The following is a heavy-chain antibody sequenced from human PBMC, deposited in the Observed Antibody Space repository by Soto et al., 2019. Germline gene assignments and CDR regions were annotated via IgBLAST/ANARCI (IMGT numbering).Heavy chain of an antibody. CDR3: ARRVVPAAMYDY. V-gene: IGHV4-39*01. D-gene: IGHD2-2*01. CDR1: GGSISSSSYY. J-gene: IGHJ4*02. Sequence: QLQLQESGPGLVKPSETLSLTCTVSGGSISSSSYYWGWIRQPPGKGLEWIGSIYYSGSTYYNPSLKSRVTISVDTSKNQFSLKLSSVTAADTAVYYCARRVVPAAMYDYWGQGTLVTVSS. CDR2: IYYSGST.